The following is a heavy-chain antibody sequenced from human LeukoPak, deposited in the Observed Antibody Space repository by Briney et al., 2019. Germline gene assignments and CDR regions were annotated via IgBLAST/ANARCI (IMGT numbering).Heavy chain of an antibody. D-gene: IGHD2-15*01. J-gene: IGHJ4*02. CDR3: ARDLGFCSGGSCGSMTTVTSYDY. CDR1: GYTFTDYY. Sequence: ASVKVSCKASGYTFTDYYMHWVRQAPGQGLEWMGWLNPNSGATNFAQKFQGRVTMTRDTSISTTYMELSRLRSDDMAVYYCARDLGFCSGGSCGSMTTVTSYDYWGQGTLVSVSS. CDR2: LNPNSGAT. V-gene: IGHV1-2*02.